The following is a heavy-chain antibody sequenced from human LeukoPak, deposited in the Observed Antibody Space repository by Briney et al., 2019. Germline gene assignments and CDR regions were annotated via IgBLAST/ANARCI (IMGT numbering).Heavy chain of an antibody. V-gene: IGHV4-34*01. Sequence: NPSETLSLTCAVYGGSFSGYYWSWIRQPPGKGLEWIGEINHSGSTNYNPSLKSRVTISVDTSKNQFSLKLSSVTAADTAVYYCARSGGARWSGYFDYWGQGTLVTVSS. CDR3: ARSGGARWSGYFDY. CDR2: INHSGST. D-gene: IGHD3-3*01. CDR1: GGSFSGYY. J-gene: IGHJ4*02.